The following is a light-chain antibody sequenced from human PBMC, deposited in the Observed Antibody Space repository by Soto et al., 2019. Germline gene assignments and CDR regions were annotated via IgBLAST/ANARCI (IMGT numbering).Light chain of an antibody. CDR2: AAS. V-gene: IGKV1-39*01. J-gene: IGKJ1*01. Sequence: DIQMTQSPSSLSASVGDRVSITCLASQSISSYLNWYQQKPGKAPKLLIYAASSLQSGVPSRFSGSGSGTDLTLTISSLQPEDFATYYCQQSYSTSWKFCQGTKVDI. CDR3: QQSYSTSWK. CDR1: QSISSY.